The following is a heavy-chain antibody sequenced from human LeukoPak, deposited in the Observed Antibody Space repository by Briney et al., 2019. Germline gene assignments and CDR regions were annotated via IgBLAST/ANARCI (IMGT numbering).Heavy chain of an antibody. CDR3: ARRVWGTNRYTDC. D-gene: IGHD3-16*02. Sequence: GGSLRLSCAASGFTVSTNYMSWVRQAPGKGLEWVSIIYTGGNTYYADSVKGRFTISRDNSKNTLYLQMNSLRAEDTAVYYCARRVWGTNRYTDCWGQGTLVTVSS. CDR2: IYTGGNT. J-gene: IGHJ4*02. CDR1: GFTVSTNY. V-gene: IGHV3-53*01.